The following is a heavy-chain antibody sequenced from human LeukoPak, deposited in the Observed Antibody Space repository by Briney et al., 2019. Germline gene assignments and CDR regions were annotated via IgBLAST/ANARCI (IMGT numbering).Heavy chain of an antibody. Sequence: GRSLRLSCAASGFTFSSYGMHWVRQAPGKGLEWVAVISYDGSNKYYADSVEGRFTISRDNSKNTLYLQMNSLRAEDTAVYYCAKPLVSGYWGQGTLVTVSS. CDR3: AKPLVSGY. D-gene: IGHD2-21*01. CDR1: GFTFSSYG. V-gene: IGHV3-30*18. J-gene: IGHJ4*02. CDR2: ISYDGSNK.